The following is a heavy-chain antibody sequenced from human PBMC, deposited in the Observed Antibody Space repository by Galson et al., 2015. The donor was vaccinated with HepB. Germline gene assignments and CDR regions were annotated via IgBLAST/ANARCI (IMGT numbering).Heavy chain of an antibody. CDR1: GFLFSTYA. J-gene: IGHJ4*02. Sequence: SLRLSCAASGFLFSTYAISWVRQTPGQGLEWVSGISGTGAGKYYADSVKGQFTISRDNSNNMVFLQMSSLRVEDTAVYYCARESMYYDSRGPPYFDYWGQGALVTVSS. CDR2: ISGTGAGK. D-gene: IGHD3-22*01. V-gene: IGHV3-23*01. CDR3: ARESMYYDSRGPPYFDY.